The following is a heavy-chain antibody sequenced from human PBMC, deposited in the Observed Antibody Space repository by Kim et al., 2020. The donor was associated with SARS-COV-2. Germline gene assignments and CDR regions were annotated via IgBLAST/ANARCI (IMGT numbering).Heavy chain of an antibody. V-gene: IGHV3-74*01. D-gene: IGHD3-16*01. CDR3: ARASAEAWGAFDI. Sequence: GGSLRLSCAASGFTFSSYWMHWVRQAPGKGLVWVSRINSDGSSTSYADSVKGRFTISRDNAKNTLYLQMNSLRAEDTAVYYCARASAEAWGAFDIWGQGTMVTVSS. CDR2: INSDGSST. J-gene: IGHJ3*02. CDR1: GFTFSSYW.